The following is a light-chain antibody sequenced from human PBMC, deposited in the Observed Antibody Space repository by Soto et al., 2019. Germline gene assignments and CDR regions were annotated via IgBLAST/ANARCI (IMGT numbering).Light chain of an antibody. V-gene: IGKV3-11*01. Sequence: EIVLAQSPATLSLSPWERATLSCRASQSVSIYLAWYQQKPGQAPRLLIYDASNRATGIPARFSGSGSGTDFTLTISRLEPEDFALYYCQHYVERSPITFGQGTRLEI. CDR3: QHYVERSPIT. J-gene: IGKJ5*01. CDR1: QSVSIY. CDR2: DAS.